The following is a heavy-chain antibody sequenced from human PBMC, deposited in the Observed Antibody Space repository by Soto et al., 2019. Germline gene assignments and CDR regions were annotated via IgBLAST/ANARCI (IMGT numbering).Heavy chain of an antibody. Sequence: GASVKVSCKASGGTFSSYAISWVRQAPGQGLEWMGGIIPIFGTANYAQKFQGRVTITADESTSTAYMELSSLRSEDTAVYYCARGYYGSSGPGVFDPWGQGTLVTVSA. D-gene: IGHD3-22*01. V-gene: IGHV1-69*13. J-gene: IGHJ5*02. CDR1: GGTFSSYA. CDR3: ARGYYGSSGPGVFDP. CDR2: IIPIFGTA.